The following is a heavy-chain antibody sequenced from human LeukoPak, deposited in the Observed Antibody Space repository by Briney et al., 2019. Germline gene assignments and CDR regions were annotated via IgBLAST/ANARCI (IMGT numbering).Heavy chain of an antibody. CDR2: VHQTGSP. CDR3: AMLRSGELSLLGDGYDI. CDR1: GSSVNSDQY. D-gene: IGHD3-16*02. J-gene: IGHJ3*02. V-gene: IGHV4-38-2*01. Sequence: PSETLSLTCDVSGSSVNSDQYWGWMRHSPGAGLEWIGSVHQTGSPYYNPSLGSRVSLSIDSTKNSFSLRLSSVTAADTAVYYCAMLRSGELSLLGDGYDIWGQGTMVIVSS.